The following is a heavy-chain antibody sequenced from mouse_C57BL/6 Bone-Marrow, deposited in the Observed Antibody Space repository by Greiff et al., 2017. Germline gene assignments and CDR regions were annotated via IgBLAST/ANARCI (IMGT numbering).Heavy chain of an antibody. D-gene: IGHD1-1*01. CDR1: GFNIKDYY. Sequence: EVQLKESGAELVKPGASVKLSCTASGFNIKDYYMHWVKQRTEQGLEWIGRIVPEDGETKYDPNFQGKATITADTSSNPAYLQLNSLTSEDTAVYYCAFITTVVATTVDYWGQGTTLTVSS. CDR3: AFITTVVATTVDY. J-gene: IGHJ2*01. CDR2: IVPEDGET. V-gene: IGHV14-2*01.